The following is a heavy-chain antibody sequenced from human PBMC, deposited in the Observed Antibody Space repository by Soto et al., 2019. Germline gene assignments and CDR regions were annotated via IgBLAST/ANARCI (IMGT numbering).Heavy chain of an antibody. V-gene: IGHV4-39*01. Sequence: SETLSLTCTVSGGSISSSSYYWGWIRQPPGKGLEWIGRIYYSGSPYYNPSLKSRVTISVDTSKNQFSLKLSSVTAADTAVYYCARVSTSCGYGMDVWGQGTTVTVS. CDR1: GGSISSSSYY. D-gene: IGHD2-2*01. J-gene: IGHJ6*02. CDR2: IYYSGSP. CDR3: ARVSTSCGYGMDV.